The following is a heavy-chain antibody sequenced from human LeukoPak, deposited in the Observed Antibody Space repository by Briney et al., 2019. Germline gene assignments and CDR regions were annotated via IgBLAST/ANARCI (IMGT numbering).Heavy chain of an antibody. D-gene: IGHD6-6*01. Sequence: VASVKVSCKASGGTFSSYAICWVRQAPGQGLEWMGGIIPIFGTANYAQKFQGRVTITTDESTSTAYMELSSLRSEDTAVYYCARSIAARRRHYYFDYWGQGTLVTVSS. J-gene: IGHJ4*02. V-gene: IGHV1-69*05. CDR3: ARSIAARRRHYYFDY. CDR1: GGTFSSYA. CDR2: IIPIFGTA.